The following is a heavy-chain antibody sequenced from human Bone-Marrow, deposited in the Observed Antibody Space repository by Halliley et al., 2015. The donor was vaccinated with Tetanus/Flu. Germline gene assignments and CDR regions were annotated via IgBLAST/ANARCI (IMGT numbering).Heavy chain of an antibody. V-gene: IGHV1-18*01. CDR3: ARAAYYYDSSIYLDY. CDR1: RDSFTNHG. D-gene: IGHD3-22*01. Sequence: QLVQSGVEVKKPGASVKVSCRTSRDSFTNHGFSWVRQAPGQGLEWMGWISPYNGNTNYAQKFQGRVTMTTDTSTSTAYMELRSLRSDDTAVYYCARAAYYYDSSIYLDYWGQGTLVTVCS. CDR2: ISPYNGNT. J-gene: IGHJ4*02.